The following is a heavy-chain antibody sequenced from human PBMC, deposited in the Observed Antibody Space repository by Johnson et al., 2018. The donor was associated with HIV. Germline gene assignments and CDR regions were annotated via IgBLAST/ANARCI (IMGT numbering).Heavy chain of an antibody. CDR2: IWYDGSTI. V-gene: IGHV3-30*19. J-gene: IGHJ3*02. D-gene: IGHD6-19*01. Sequence: VQLVESGGGVVQPGRSLRLSCAASGFTFSSYGMHWVRQAPGKGLEWVAVIWYDGSTIYYADSVKGRFTISRDNAKNSLYLQMNSLRAEDTAVYYCARGKSGYSSGWADAFDIWGQGTMVTVSS. CDR3: ARGKSGYSSGWADAFDI. CDR1: GFTFSSYG.